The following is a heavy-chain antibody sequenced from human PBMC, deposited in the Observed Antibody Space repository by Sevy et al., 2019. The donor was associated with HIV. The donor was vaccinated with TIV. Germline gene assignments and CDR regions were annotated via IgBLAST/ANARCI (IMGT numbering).Heavy chain of an antibody. V-gene: IGHV3-23*01. CDR1: GFTFSSYA. J-gene: IGHJ4*02. CDR2: ISGSGGST. Sequence: GGSLRLSCAASGFTFSSYAMSWVRQAPGKGLEWVSAISGSGGSTYYADSVKGRFTISRDNSKNTLYLQMNSLRAEDTAVYYCAKPGITMVRGFIGPGYFDYWGQGTLVTVSS. D-gene: IGHD3-10*01. CDR3: AKPGITMVRGFIGPGYFDY.